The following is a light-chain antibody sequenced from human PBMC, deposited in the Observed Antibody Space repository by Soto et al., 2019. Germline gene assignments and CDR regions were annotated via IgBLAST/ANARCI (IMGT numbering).Light chain of an antibody. CDR3: AAWDDNLNAYV. J-gene: IGLJ1*01. CDR2: RNN. Sequence: QSVLTQPPSASGTPGQRVTISCSGGTSSIGRNYVYWYQQLPGTAPKLVIYRNNQRPSGVPDRFSGSKSGTSASLAIRGLRSEDEADYYCAAWDDNLNAYVFGSGTKVTVL. V-gene: IGLV1-47*01. CDR1: TSSIGRNY.